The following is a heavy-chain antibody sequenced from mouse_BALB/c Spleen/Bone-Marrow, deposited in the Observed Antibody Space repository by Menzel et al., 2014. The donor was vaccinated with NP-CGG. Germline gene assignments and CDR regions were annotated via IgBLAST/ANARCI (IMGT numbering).Heavy chain of an antibody. Sequence: QVQLKESGPGLVAPSQSLSITCTVSEFPLTSYGVHWVRQPPGKGLEWLGVIWPGGSTNYNSALMSRLSISKDDSKSQVFLKKNTLQIDNTAMYYCAREKKVKGDCYLEVWGAGTTLTASS. CDR3: AREKKVKGDCYLEV. D-gene: IGHD1-3*01. V-gene: IGHV2-9*02. CDR2: IWPGGST. J-gene: IGHJ1*01. CDR1: EFPLTSYG.